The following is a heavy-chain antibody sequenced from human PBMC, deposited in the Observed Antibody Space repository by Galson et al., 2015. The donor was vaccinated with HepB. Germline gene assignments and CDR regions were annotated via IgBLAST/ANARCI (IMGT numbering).Heavy chain of an antibody. J-gene: IGHJ6*03. D-gene: IGHD6-6*01. Sequence: SVKVSCKASGGTFSSYAISWVRQAPGQGLEWIGGIIPIFGTANYAQKFQGRVAITADESTSTAYMELSSLRSEDTAVYYCARSNTASSSSLYYYYYMDVWGKGATVTVSS. CDR3: ARSNTASSSSLYYYYYMDV. V-gene: IGHV1-69*13. CDR2: IIPIFGTA. CDR1: GGTFSSYA.